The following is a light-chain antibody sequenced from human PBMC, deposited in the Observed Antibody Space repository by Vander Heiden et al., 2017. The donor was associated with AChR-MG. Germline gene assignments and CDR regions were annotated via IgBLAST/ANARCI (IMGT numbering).Light chain of an antibody. V-gene: IGLV1-40*01. J-gene: IGLJ2*01. Sequence: SVLTQPPSVSGAPGQRVTISCTGSSSNIGAGYGVHWYQQLPGTAPNLLIYGNTNRPSGFPDRFSGSKSGTSASLAITGLQAEDDADYYCQSYDSSLSGSVFGGGTKLTVL. CDR3: QSYDSSLSGSV. CDR2: GNT. CDR1: SSNIGAGYG.